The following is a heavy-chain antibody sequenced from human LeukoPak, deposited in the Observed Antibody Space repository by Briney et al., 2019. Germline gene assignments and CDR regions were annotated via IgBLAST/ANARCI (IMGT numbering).Heavy chain of an antibody. V-gene: IGHV3-23*01. CDR3: AKVRCGSECLWGIDF. CDR1: GFTFSNYA. D-gene: IGHD2-21*01. J-gene: IGHJ4*02. CDR2: VSGSGGAI. Sequence: PGGSLRLSCTVSGFTFSNYALSWVRQAPGKGLEWVSTVSGSGGAIFYADSVKGRFTISRDNSKNTLFLQMNSLRAEDTALYYCAKVRCGSECLWGIDFWGQGTLVTVSS.